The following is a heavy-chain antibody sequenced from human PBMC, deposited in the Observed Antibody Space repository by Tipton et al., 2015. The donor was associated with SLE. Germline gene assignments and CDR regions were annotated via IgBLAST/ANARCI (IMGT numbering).Heavy chain of an antibody. CDR2: IYYSGGT. V-gene: IGHV4-59*06. J-gene: IGHJ4*02. Sequence: TLSLTCTVFGGSLRSYYWSWVRQHPGKGLEWIGYIYYSGGTYYNPSLKSRVTISVDTSKNQFSLKLGSVTAADTAVYYCAGSIAAREFDYWGQGTLVTVSS. D-gene: IGHD6-6*01. CDR1: GGSLRSYY. CDR3: AGSIAAREFDY.